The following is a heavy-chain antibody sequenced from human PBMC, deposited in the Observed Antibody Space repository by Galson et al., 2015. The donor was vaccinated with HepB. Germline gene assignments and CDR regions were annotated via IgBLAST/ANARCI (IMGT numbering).Heavy chain of an antibody. CDR1: GYSFTSYW. J-gene: IGHJ2*01. Sequence: QSGAEVKKPGESLKISCKGSGYSFTSYWIAWVRQMPGKGLEWMGIIYPGDSDTRYGPSFQGQVTISADKSISTAYLQWSSLKASDTAMYYCARTEEMATISGYWYFDLWGRGTLVTVSS. V-gene: IGHV5-51*01. CDR2: IYPGDSDT. D-gene: IGHD5-24*01. CDR3: ARTEEMATISGYWYFDL.